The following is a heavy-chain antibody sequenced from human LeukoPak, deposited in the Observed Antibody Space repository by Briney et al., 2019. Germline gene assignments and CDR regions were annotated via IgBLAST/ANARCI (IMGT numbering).Heavy chain of an antibody. CDR3: AHRRGYFDSSGYYYNYYFDY. CDR1: GFSLSTSGAA. D-gene: IGHD3-22*01. J-gene: IGHJ4*01. CDR2: VFWDDDQ. V-gene: IGHV2-5*02. Sequence: SGPTLVKPTQTLTLTCTFSGFSLSTSGAAVGWIRQPPGKALEWLALVFWDDDQRYSPSLNNRLAITKDTSKNQVVLTMTNMDPVDTATYYCAHRRGYFDSSGYYYNYYFDYWGHGTLVTVSS.